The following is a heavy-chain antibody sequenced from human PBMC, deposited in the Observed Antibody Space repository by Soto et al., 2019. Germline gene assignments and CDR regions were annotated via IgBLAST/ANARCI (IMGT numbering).Heavy chain of an antibody. V-gene: IGHV3-23*01. CDR3: AKDARGRSINLVHYFDY. CDR2: ISGSGGST. D-gene: IGHD2-15*01. J-gene: IGHJ4*02. CDR1: GFTFSSYA. Sequence: GGSLRLSCAASGFTFSSYAMSWVRQAPGKGLEWVSAISGSGGSTYYADSVKGRFTISRDNSKNTLYLQMNSLRAEDTAVYYCAKDARGRSINLVHYFDYWGQGTLVTVSS.